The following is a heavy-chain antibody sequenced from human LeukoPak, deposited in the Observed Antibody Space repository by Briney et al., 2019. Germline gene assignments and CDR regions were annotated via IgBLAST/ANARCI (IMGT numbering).Heavy chain of an antibody. D-gene: IGHD3-10*01. CDR3: AREILGSGSYPDF. Sequence: AGGSLRLSCAASGFSFDTYAMHWVRQAPGQGLEWVALIWHDGSHKFYLNSVRGQFTISRDNSKNTVYLQMNNLRPDDTAVYYCAREILGSGSYPDFWGQGTLVTVSS. CDR1: GFSFDTYA. V-gene: IGHV3-33*01. J-gene: IGHJ4*02. CDR2: IWHDGSHK.